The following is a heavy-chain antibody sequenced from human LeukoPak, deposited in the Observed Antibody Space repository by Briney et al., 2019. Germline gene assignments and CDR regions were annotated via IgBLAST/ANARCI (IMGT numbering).Heavy chain of an antibody. CDR1: GFTFSSFW. CDR2: IKQDGSEK. J-gene: IGHJ4*02. Sequence: GGSLRLSCPASGFTFSSFWMSWVRQAPGKGLEWVANIKQDGSEKYYVDSVKGRFTISRGNAKNSLYLQMNSLRAEDTAVYYCARDGLGGIAVAGICDYWGQGTLVTVSS. CDR3: ARDGLGGIAVAGICDY. D-gene: IGHD6-19*01. V-gene: IGHV3-7*01.